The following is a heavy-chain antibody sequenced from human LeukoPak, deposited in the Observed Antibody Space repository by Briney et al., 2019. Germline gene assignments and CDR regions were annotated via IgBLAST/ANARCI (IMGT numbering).Heavy chain of an antibody. CDR3: ARESGSVTSEVDFDY. V-gene: IGHV3-7*01. D-gene: IGHD4-17*01. Sequence: GGSLRLSCAASGFTFSSYWMSWVRQAPGKGLEWVATIRQDGGQKYYVDSVKGRFTISRDDAKNSLYLQMNSLRAEDTAVYYCARESGSVTSEVDFDYWGQGTLVTVSS. CDR2: IRQDGGQK. J-gene: IGHJ4*02. CDR1: GFTFSSYW.